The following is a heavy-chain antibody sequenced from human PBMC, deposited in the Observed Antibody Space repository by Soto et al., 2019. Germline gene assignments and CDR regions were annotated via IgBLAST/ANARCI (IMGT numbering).Heavy chain of an antibody. CDR3: ARGFLYGDYVEGYMDV. V-gene: IGHV3-33*01. Sequence: GGSLRLSCAASGFTFSSYGMHWVRQAPGKGLEWVAVIWYDGSNKYYADSVKGRFTISRDNSKNTLYLQMNSLRAEDTAVYYCARGFLYGDYVEGYMDVWGKGTTVTVSS. J-gene: IGHJ6*03. CDR1: GFTFSSYG. CDR2: IWYDGSNK. D-gene: IGHD4-17*01.